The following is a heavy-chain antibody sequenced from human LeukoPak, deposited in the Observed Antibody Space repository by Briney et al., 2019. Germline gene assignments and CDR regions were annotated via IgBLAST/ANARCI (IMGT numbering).Heavy chain of an antibody. V-gene: IGHV4-34*01. J-gene: IGHJ5*02. Sequence: SETLSLTCAVCGGSFSGYYWSWIRQPPGKGLEWIGEVNHSGSTNYNPSLKSRVTISVDTSKNQFSLKLSSVTAADTAVYYCARRRPRYCTNGVCYTGYNWFDPWGQGTLVTVSS. D-gene: IGHD2-8*01. CDR1: GGSFSGYY. CDR2: VNHSGST. CDR3: ARRRPRYCTNGVCYTGYNWFDP.